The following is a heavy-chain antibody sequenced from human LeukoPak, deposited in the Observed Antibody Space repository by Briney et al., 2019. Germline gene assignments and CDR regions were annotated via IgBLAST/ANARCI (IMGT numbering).Heavy chain of an antibody. J-gene: IGHJ6*03. CDR2: IYHTGST. CDR3: SSVRRGFGESSKYYSYYYMDV. CDR1: GYSISSGYY. Sequence: SETLSLTCTVSGYSISSGYYWGWIRQPPGKGLEWIGSIYHTGSTYYNPSLKSRVTISVDTSKNQFSLKLSAVTAADTAVYYCSSVRRGFGESSKYYSYYYMDVWGNGTTVTISS. V-gene: IGHV4-38-2*02. D-gene: IGHD3-10*01.